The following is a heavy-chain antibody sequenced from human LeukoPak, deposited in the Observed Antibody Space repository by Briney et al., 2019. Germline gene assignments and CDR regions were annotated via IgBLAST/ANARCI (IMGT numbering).Heavy chain of an antibody. D-gene: IGHD3-22*01. CDR2: ISGNGHQT. Sequence: GGSLRLSCSASGFDFSRFAMTWVRHLPGKGLDWVSTISGNGHQTYYGDSVKGRFSVSRDNSKNILYLQMDSLRADDSALYYCAKDANYYDSSGFFIPFDYWGQGTLVTVSS. V-gene: IGHV3-23*01. J-gene: IGHJ4*02. CDR1: GFDFSRFA. CDR3: AKDANYYDSSGFFIPFDY.